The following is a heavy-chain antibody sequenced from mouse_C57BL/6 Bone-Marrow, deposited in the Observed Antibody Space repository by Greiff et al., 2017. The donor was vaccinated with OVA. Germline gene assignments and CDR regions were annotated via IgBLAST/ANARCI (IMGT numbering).Heavy chain of an antibody. V-gene: IGHV1-58*01. CDR1: GYTFTSYG. J-gene: IGHJ4*01. CDR2: IYIGNGYT. Sequence: VHVKQSGAELVRPGSSVKMSCKTSGYTFTSYGINWVKQRPGQGLEWIGYIYIGNGYTEYNEKFKGKATLTSDTSSSTAYMQLSSLTSEDSAIYFCARKRTTVVDYAMDYWGQGTSVTVSS. CDR3: ARKRTTVVDYAMDY. D-gene: IGHD1-1*01.